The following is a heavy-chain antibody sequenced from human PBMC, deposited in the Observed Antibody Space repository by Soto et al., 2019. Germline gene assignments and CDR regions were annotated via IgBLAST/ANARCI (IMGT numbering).Heavy chain of an antibody. CDR2: IYHSGTT. Sequence: QVQLQESGPGLVKPSGTLSLTCAVSGGSISSSNWSSWVRRPPGKGLEWIGKIYHSGTTNYNPSLKSRATISVGQSKNQFSLKVSSVTAADTAVYDCARATGMAPFDYWGQGTLVTVSS. J-gene: IGHJ4*02. D-gene: IGHD5-18*01. V-gene: IGHV4-4*02. CDR3: ARATGMAPFDY. CDR1: GGSISSSNW.